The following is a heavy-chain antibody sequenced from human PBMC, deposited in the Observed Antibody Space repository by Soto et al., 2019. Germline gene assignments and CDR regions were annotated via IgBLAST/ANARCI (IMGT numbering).Heavy chain of an antibody. CDR1: GGTFSSYA. CDR2: IIPIFGTA. J-gene: IGHJ6*02. CDR3: ARVGANSDFDSYTLWWEKNSRHYYGMDV. V-gene: IGHV1-69*13. Sequence: ASVKVSCKASGGTFSSYAISWVRQAPGQGLEWMGGIIPIFGTANYAQKFQGRVTITADESTSTAYMELSSLRSEDTAVYYCARVGANSDFDSYTLWWEKNSRHYYGMDVWGQGTTVTVSS. D-gene: IGHD3-9*01.